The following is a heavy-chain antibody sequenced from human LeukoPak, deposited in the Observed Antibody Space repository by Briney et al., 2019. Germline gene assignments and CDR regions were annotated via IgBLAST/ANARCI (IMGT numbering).Heavy chain of an antibody. CDR2: VYYSGSA. J-gene: IGHJ4*02. D-gene: IGHD1/OR15-1a*01. CDR3: ARKPIINNAWYYFDY. Sequence: PSETLSLTCTVSGGSVGSGTYYGRWIRQSPGKGLEWIGNVYYSGSAYYNPSLKSRVTMSVDTSKNQFSLKLSSVTAADTAVYYCARKPIINNAWYYFDYWGQGTLVTVSS. CDR1: GGSVGSGTYY. V-gene: IGHV4-39*07.